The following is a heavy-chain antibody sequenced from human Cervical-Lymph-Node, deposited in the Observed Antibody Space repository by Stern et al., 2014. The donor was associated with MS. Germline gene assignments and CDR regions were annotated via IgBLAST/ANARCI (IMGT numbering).Heavy chain of an antibody. CDR2: IYLGDSET. CDR1: GYSFTRDW. Sequence: VQLVQSGAEVKKPGESLKISCKGSGYSFTRDWIGWVRQTPGKGLEWMGVIYLGDSETRYSQSFQGQVTISADKSISTAYLQWSSLKASDTAMYYCARLPDSGGWYGIWYFDLWGRGTLVTVSS. CDR3: ARLPDSGGWYGIWYFDL. J-gene: IGHJ2*01. D-gene: IGHD6-19*01. V-gene: IGHV5-51*03.